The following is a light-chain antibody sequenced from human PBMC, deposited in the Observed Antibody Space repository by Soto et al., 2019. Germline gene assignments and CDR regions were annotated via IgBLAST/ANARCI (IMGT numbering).Light chain of an antibody. CDR1: QSISSW. CDR2: DSS. J-gene: IGKJ1*01. CDR3: QHRGT. V-gene: IGKV1-5*01. Sequence: DIQMTQSPSTLSASVGDRVTITCRASQSISSWLAWYQQKPGKAPKLLIYDSSSLESGVPSRFSGSGSGTEFTLTTSSRQPDDFATYYCQHRGTFGQGTKVEIK.